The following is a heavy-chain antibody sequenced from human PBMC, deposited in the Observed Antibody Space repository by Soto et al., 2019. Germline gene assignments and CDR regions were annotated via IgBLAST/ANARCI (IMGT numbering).Heavy chain of an antibody. CDR3: TSQYCGGDCSRVDP. Sequence: EVQLVESGGGLVKPGGSLKLSCAASGFTLSGSRINWVRQASGKGREWVGRIKSKADSYATPYAASGKGRFTISRDDSKNTAYLQMNSLKTEDTAVYYCTSQYCGGDCSRVDPWGQGTLVTVSS. V-gene: IGHV3-73*02. J-gene: IGHJ5*02. CDR2: IKSKADSYAT. D-gene: IGHD2-21*02. CDR1: GFTLSGSR.